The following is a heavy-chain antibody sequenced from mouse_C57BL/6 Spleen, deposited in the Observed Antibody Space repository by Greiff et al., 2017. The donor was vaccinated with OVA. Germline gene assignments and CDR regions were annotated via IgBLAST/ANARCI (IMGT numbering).Heavy chain of an antibody. V-gene: IGHV6-3*01. D-gene: IGHD4-1*01. CDR3: TAGTGAY. J-gene: IGHJ3*01. CDR1: GFTFSNYW. CDR2: IRLKSDNYAT. Sequence: EVKVEESGGGLVQPGGSMKLSCVASGFTFSNYWMNWVRQSPEKGLEWVAQIRLKSDNYATHYAESVKGRFTISRDDSKSSVYLQMNNLRAEDTGIYYCTAGTGAYWGQGTLVTVSA.